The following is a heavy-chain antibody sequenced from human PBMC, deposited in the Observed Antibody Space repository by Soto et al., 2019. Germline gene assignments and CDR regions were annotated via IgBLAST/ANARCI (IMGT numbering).Heavy chain of an antibody. D-gene: IGHD3-16*01. CDR1: GFTFSSYA. J-gene: IGHJ6*02. V-gene: IGHV3-30-3*01. CDR2: ISYDGSNK. CDR3: ARGPGGPGGVAAYYYYGMDV. Sequence: QVQLVESGGGVVQPGRSLRLSCAASGFTFSSYAMHWVRQAPGKGLEWVAVISYDGSNKYYADSVKGRFTISRDNSKNTLYLQMNSLRAEDTAVYYCARGPGGPGGVAAYYYYGMDVWGQGTTVTVSS.